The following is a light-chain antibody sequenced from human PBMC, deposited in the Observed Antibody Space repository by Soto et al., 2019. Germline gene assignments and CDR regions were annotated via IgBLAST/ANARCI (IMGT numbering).Light chain of an antibody. Sequence: DIQLTQSPSSLSVSVGDRVTITCRASQTISNYLNWYQQKPGKAPSLLIYASSSLESGAPARFSGSGSGTDFTLTISSLQPEDFATYYCQQYDSTPLTFGEGTRVEI. CDR3: QQYDSTPLT. CDR2: ASS. CDR1: QTISNY. V-gene: IGKV1-39*01. J-gene: IGKJ4*01.